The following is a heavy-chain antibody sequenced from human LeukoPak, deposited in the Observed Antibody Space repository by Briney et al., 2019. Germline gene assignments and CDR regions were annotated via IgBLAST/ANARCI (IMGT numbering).Heavy chain of an antibody. CDR3: AKQRGSSSSGGDY. Sequence: PGGSLRLSCAASGFTFSSYAMHWVRQAPGKGLEWVAFIRYDGGSKYYADSVKGRFTISRDNSKNTLYLQMNSLRAEDTAVYYCAKQRGSSSSGGDYWGQGTLVTVSS. CDR1: GFTFSSYA. D-gene: IGHD6-6*01. J-gene: IGHJ4*02. V-gene: IGHV3-30*02. CDR2: IRYDGGSK.